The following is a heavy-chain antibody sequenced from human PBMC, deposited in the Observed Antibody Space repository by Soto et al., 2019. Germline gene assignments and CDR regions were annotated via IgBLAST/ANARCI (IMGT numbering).Heavy chain of an antibody. CDR3: ARHSVILEWLSYFDY. V-gene: IGHV4-59*08. CDR1: GGSISSYY. CDR2: IYYSGST. D-gene: IGHD3-3*01. J-gene: IGHJ4*02. Sequence: SETLSLTCTVSGGSISSYYWSWIRQPPGKGLEWIGYIYYSGSTNYNPSLKSRVTISVDTSKNQFSLKLSSVTAADTAVYYCARHSVILEWLSYFDYWGQGTLVTVSS.